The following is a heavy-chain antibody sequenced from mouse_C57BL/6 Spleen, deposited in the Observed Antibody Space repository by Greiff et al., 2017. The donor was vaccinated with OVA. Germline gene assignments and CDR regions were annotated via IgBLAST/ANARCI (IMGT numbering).Heavy chain of an antibody. CDR2: ISRGSSTI. Sequence: EVQLVESGGGLVKPGGSLKLSCAASGFTFSDYGMHWVRQAPEQGLEWVAYISRGSSTIYYAHTVKGRFTISGDKAKNTLFLQMTSLRSEDTAMYDCARSYGNYWYFDVWGTGTMVTVSA. J-gene: IGHJ1*03. CDR3: ARSYGNYWYFDV. D-gene: IGHD2-1*01. V-gene: IGHV5-17*01. CDR1: GFTFSDYG.